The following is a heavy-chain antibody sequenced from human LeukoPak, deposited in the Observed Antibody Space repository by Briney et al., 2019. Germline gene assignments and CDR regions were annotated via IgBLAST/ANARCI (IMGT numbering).Heavy chain of an antibody. J-gene: IGHJ3*02. CDR2: INHSGST. Sequence: PSETLSLTCAVYGGSFSGYYWSWIRQLPGKGLEWIGEINHSGSTNYNPSLKSRVTISVDTSKNQFSLKLSSVTAADTAVYYCARGLWLSLGAFDIWGQGTMVTVSS. D-gene: IGHD5-12*01. CDR3: ARGLWLSLGAFDI. CDR1: GGSFSGYY. V-gene: IGHV4-34*01.